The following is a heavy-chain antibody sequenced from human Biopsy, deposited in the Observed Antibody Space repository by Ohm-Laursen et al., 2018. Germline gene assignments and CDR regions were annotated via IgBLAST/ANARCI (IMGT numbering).Heavy chain of an antibody. Sequence: SDTLSLTCTVSGASVTSGSYYWSWIRQPPGKGLEWLGYISNIGSINYNPSLKSRVTITVDTSKNHFSLKLTSVTAADTAVYYCARESALAGDFDSWGQGTLVTVSS. D-gene: IGHD6-19*01. CDR3: ARESALAGDFDS. CDR2: ISNIGSI. V-gene: IGHV4-61*01. J-gene: IGHJ4*02. CDR1: GASVTSGSYY.